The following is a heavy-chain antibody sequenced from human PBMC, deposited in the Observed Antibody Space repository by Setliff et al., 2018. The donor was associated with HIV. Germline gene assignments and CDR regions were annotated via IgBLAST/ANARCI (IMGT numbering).Heavy chain of an antibody. CDR2: IYHGGTT. Sequence: ETLSLTCAVSGYSISSGYYWGWIRQPPGKGLEWIGSIYHGGTTYYNPSLRSRVTISEDTSKNQFSLTLTSVTAADTAVYYCVRDPPLITYGPDHPFDIWGQGTMVT. CDR1: GYSISSGYY. D-gene: IGHD3-10*01. J-gene: IGHJ3*02. V-gene: IGHV4-38-2*02. CDR3: VRDPPLITYGPDHPFDI.